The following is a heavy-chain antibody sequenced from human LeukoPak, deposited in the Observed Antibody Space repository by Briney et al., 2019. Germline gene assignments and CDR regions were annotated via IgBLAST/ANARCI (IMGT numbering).Heavy chain of an antibody. CDR2: MNPNSGNT. CDR1: GYTFTSYV. V-gene: IGHV1-8*01. Sequence: ASVRVSCEHSGYTFTSYVINGVRPATRQGGGWVGWMNPNSGNTGYAQKFQGRVTMTTTTSISTANMELSSLRSEDTAVYYCASKSYSYGETPDDAFDIWGQGTMVTVSS. D-gene: IGHD5-18*01. CDR3: ASKSYSYGETPDDAFDI. J-gene: IGHJ3*02.